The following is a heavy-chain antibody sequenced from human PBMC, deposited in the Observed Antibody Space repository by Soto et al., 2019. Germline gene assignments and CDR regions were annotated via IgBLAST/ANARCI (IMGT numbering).Heavy chain of an antibody. CDR3: AKDPLGGVRGANPPYYYYYMDV. Sequence: GGSLRLSCAASGFTFSSYGMHWVRQAPGKGLEWVAVISYDGSNKYYADSVKGRFTISRDNSKNTLYLQMNSLRAEDTAVYYCAKDPLGGVRGANPPYYYYYMDVWGKGTTVTVSS. J-gene: IGHJ6*03. V-gene: IGHV3-30*18. D-gene: IGHD3-10*01. CDR2: ISYDGSNK. CDR1: GFTFSSYG.